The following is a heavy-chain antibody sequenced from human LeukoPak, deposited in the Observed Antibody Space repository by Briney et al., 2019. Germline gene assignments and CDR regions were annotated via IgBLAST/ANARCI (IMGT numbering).Heavy chain of an antibody. CDR2: IRSNGGST. Sequence: PGGSLRLSCAASGFTFNSYGMHCVRQAPGKGLEHVSGIRSNGGSTYYANSVKGRFTISRDNSKNTLYLQMGSLRAEDMAVYYCARDRYSAYDSGADYWGQGTLVTVSS. D-gene: IGHD5-12*01. V-gene: IGHV3-64*01. CDR3: ARDRYSAYDSGADY. CDR1: GFTFNSYG. J-gene: IGHJ4*02.